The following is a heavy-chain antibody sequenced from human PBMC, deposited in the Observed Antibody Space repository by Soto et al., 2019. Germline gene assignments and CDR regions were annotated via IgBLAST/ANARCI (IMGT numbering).Heavy chain of an antibody. CDR1: RGSISSYY. CDR2: IHRTGST. V-gene: IGHV4-59*01. CDR3: AKDYENNRGQAGSPHSLDP. D-gene: IGHD3-10*01. J-gene: IGHJ5*02. Sequence: SETLSLTCSVSRGSISSYYWSWVRQPPWKGLEWIGFIHRTGSTKYNPSLESRVTISVDTSQNQLSLRLSSVTAEDTAVYYCAKDYENNRGQAGSPHSLDPWGQGTLVTVS.